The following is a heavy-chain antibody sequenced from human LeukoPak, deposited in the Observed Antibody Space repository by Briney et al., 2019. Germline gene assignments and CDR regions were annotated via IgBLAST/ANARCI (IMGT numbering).Heavy chain of an antibody. Sequence: GGSLRLSCAASGFTFDDYAMHWVRQAPGKGLEWVSGISWNSGSIGYADSVKGRFTISRDNAKNSLYLQMNGLRAEDTALYYCAKEGGSGSYHYYGMDVWGQGTTVTVSS. CDR3: AKEGGSGSYHYYGMDV. D-gene: IGHD3-10*01. V-gene: IGHV3-9*01. CDR2: ISWNSGSI. J-gene: IGHJ6*02. CDR1: GFTFDDYA.